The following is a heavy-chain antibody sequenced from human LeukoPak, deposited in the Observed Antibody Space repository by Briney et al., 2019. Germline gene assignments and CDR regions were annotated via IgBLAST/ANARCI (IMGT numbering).Heavy chain of an antibody. Sequence: PGGSLRLSCAASGFTFTYYAMHWVRQAPGKGLEWVSLVSNDGSNQDYTDSVKGRFIISRDDSKGTVYLQMNSLRVDDTAMYYCARGPDPVVRGPRRAFDPWGQGTMVAVSS. D-gene: IGHD3-10*01. V-gene: IGHV3-30-3*01. J-gene: IGHJ3*01. CDR2: VSNDGSNQ. CDR3: ARGPDPVVRGPRRAFDP. CDR1: GFTFTYYA.